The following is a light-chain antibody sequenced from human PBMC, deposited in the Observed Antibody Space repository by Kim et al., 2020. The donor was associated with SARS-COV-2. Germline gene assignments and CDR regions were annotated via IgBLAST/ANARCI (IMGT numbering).Light chain of an antibody. J-gene: IGKJ1*01. CDR2: GAS. Sequence: GEKAPLSCRASQSVSNNLAWYQQKPGQAPRLLIYGASTRATGIPARFSGSGSGTEFTLTISSLQSEDSAVYYCQQYDDWPPWTFGQGTKVDIK. CDR1: QSVSNN. CDR3: QQYDDWPPWT. V-gene: IGKV3-15*01.